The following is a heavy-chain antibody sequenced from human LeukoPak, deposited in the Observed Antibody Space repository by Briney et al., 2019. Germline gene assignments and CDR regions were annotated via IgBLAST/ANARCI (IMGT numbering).Heavy chain of an antibody. CDR3: ARGGIAAAGSFDY. J-gene: IGHJ4*02. CDR1: GGTFSSYT. CDR2: IIPIFGTA. Sequence: GSSVKVSCKASGGTFSSYTISWVRQAPGQGLEWMGGIIPIFGTANYARKFQGRVTITADESTSTAYMELSSLRSEDTAVYYCARGGIAAAGSFDYWGQGTLVTVSS. V-gene: IGHV1-69*01. D-gene: IGHD6-13*01.